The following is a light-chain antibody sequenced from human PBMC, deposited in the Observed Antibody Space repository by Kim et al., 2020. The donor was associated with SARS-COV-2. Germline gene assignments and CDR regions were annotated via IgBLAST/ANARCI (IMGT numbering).Light chain of an antibody. J-gene: IGKJ4*01. CDR1: ESIGNT. Sequence: SPGGRATRSGRASESIGNTLAWYQQRSGQPPRLLIYRASTRATGIPARFSGSGSGTDFTLTISGLQSEDFAVYHCQQYGDWPPLTFGGGTEVDIK. CDR2: RAS. CDR3: QQYGDWPPLT. V-gene: IGKV3D-15*01.